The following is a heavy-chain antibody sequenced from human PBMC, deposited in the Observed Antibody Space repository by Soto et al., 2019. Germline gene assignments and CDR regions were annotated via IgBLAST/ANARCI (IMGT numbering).Heavy chain of an antibody. V-gene: IGHV5-51*01. CDR2: IYPGDSDT. Sequence: GESLKISCQASGYSFTTYWIGWVRQMPGKGLEWMGIIYPGDSDTRYSPSFQGQVTISADKSISTAYLQWSSLKASDTAMYYCAASFSVYCSGGSCYSPYFDYWGQGTLVTVSS. J-gene: IGHJ4*02. CDR1: GYSFTTYW. D-gene: IGHD2-15*01. CDR3: AASFSVYCSGGSCYSPYFDY.